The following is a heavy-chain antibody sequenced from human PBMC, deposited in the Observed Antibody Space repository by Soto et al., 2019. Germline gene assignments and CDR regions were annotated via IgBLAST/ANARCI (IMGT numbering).Heavy chain of an antibody. D-gene: IGHD3-9*01. J-gene: IGHJ3*02. CDR3: AREGYYDILTGYYPDAFDI. V-gene: IGHV1-18*04. CDR2: ISAYNGNT. CDR1: GYTFTSYG. Sequence: ASVKVSCKASGYTFTSYGISWVRQAPGQGLEWMGWISAYNGNTNYAQKLQGRVTMTTDTSTSTAYMELRSLRSDGTAVYYCAREGYYDILTGYYPDAFDIWGQGTMVTVSS.